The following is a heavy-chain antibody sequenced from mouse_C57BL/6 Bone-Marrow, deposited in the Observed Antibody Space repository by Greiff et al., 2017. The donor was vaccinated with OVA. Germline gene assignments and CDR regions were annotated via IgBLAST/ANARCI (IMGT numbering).Heavy chain of an antibody. D-gene: IGHD1-1*01. CDR3: ARRSTVVATGDY. CDR2: INPNYGTT. CDR1: GYSFTDYN. V-gene: IGHV1-39*01. Sequence: LVESRPELVKPGASVKISCKASGYSFTDYNMNWVKQSNGKSLEWIGVINPNYGTTSYNQKFKGKATLTVDQSSSTAYMQLNSLTSEDSAVYYCARRSTVVATGDYWGQGTTLTVSS. J-gene: IGHJ2*01.